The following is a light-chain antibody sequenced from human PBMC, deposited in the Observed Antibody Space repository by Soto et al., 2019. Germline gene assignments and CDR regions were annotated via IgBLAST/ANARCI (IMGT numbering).Light chain of an antibody. CDR3: QQCNNSPWT. V-gene: IGKV1-5*03. Sequence: DIPMTQSPSTLSASVGDRVTFTCRASQNINMWLAWYQQKPGKAPKLLIYKASTLQTGVPSRFSGSGSGAEFTLTINGLQPDDFATYYCQQCNNSPWTFGQGTTVEI. CDR1: QNINMW. J-gene: IGKJ1*01. CDR2: KAS.